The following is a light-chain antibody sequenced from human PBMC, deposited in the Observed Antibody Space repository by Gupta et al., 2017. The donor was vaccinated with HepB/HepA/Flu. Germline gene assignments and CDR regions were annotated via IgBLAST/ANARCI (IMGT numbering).Light chain of an antibody. CDR1: QNIHTY. V-gene: IGKV1-5*03. Sequence: DIQMTQSPATLSASVGDRVTISCQASQNIHTYLAWYQQKPGKAPNLLISASSSLESGGPPRFSASGSGTEFTLTIETLQPEDFASYYCQQYHLYPITFGGGTKLEI. J-gene: IGKJ4*01. CDR3: QQYHLYPIT. CDR2: ASS.